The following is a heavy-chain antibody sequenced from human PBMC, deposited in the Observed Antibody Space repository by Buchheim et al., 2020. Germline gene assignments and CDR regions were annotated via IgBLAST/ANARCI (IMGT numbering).Heavy chain of an antibody. D-gene: IGHD6-19*01. V-gene: IGHV3-23*01. J-gene: IGHJ5*02. CDR3: ESGEFGQWLVPNWFDP. CDR2: ISGSGGST. CDR1: GFTFSSYA. Sequence: EVQLLESGGGLVQPGGSLRLSCAASGFTFSSYAMSWVRQAPGKGLEWVSAISGSGGSTYYADSVKGRFTISRDNSKNTAYLQMNSLRAEDTAVYYCESGEFGQWLVPNWFDPWGQGTL.